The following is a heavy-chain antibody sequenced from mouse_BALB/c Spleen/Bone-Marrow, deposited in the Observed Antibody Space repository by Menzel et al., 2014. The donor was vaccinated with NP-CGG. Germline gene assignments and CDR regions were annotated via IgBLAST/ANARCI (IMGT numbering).Heavy chain of an antibody. V-gene: IGHV1-80*01. CDR2: IYPGDGDT. Sequence: QVQLQQSGAELVRPGSSVKISCKASGYAFSAYWMNWVKQRPGQGLEWIGQIYPGDGDTNYNGKFKDKATLTADKSSSTAYMQLSSLTSEDSVVYFCTRSTATFDYWGQGTTLTVSS. D-gene: IGHD1-2*01. J-gene: IGHJ2*01. CDR3: TRSTATFDY. CDR1: GYAFSAYW.